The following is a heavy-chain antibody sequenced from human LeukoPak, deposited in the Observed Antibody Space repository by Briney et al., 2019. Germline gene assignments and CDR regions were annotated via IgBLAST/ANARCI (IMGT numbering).Heavy chain of an antibody. CDR3: ARGTLAAAGTFDY. CDR2: IYPGDSDT. Sequence: PGGSLRLSCAASGFTFTSYWIGWVRQMPGKGLEWMGIIYPGDSDTRYSPSFQGQVTISADKSISTAYLQWSSLKASDTAMYYCARGTLAAAGTFDYWGQGTLVTVSS. CDR1: GFTFTSYW. D-gene: IGHD6-13*01. J-gene: IGHJ4*02. V-gene: IGHV5-51*01.